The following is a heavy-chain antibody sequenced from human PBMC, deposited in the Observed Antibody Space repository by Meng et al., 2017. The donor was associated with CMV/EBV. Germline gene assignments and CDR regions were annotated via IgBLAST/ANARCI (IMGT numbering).Heavy chain of an antibody. V-gene: IGHV3-48*03. D-gene: IGHD2-2*02. Sequence: GESLKIPCAAPGFTFSSYEMNWVRQAPGKGLEWVSYISSSGSTIYYADSVKGRFTITRDNAKNSLYLQMNSLRAEDTAVYYCARAETIYCSSTSCYTGFWSGNYYYGMDVWGQGTTVTVSS. CDR1: GFTFSSYE. CDR3: ARAETIYCSSTSCYTGFWSGNYYYGMDV. CDR2: ISSSGSTI. J-gene: IGHJ6*02.